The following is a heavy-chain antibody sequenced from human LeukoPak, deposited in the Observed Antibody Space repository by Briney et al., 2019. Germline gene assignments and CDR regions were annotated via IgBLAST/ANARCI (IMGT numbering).Heavy chain of an antibody. D-gene: IGHD5-24*01. CDR2: INHSGGT. CDR3: ARGRGRWLQLSDY. J-gene: IGHJ4*02. V-gene: IGHV4-34*01. Sequence: SETLSLTCTVSGGSISSYYWSWIRQPPGKGLEWIGEINHSGGTNYNPSLKSRVTISVDTSKIQFSLKLTSVTAADTAVYYCARGRGRWLQLSDYWGQGTLVTVSS. CDR1: GGSISSYY.